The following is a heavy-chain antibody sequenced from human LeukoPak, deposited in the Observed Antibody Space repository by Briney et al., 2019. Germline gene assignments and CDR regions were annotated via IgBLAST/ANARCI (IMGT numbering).Heavy chain of an antibody. D-gene: IGHD2-15*01. CDR1: AFTLSGNC. J-gene: IGHJ4*02. V-gene: IGHV3-74*01. CDR3: ARRDNYDY. CDR2: INSDGSST. Sequence: GGSLTLSCAASAFTLSGNCMDWVRHVPGKGLVWVSRINSDGSSTSYADSVKGRFTISRDNAKNTLYLQMNSLRAEDTAVYYCARRDNYDYWGQGTLVTVSS.